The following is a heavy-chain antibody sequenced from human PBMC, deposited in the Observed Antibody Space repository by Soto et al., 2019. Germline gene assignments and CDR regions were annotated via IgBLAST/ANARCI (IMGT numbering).Heavy chain of an antibody. CDR2: IIPILGIA. V-gene: IGHV1-69*08. Sequence: QVQLVQSGAEVKKPGSSVKVSCKASGGTFSSYTISWVRQAPGQGLEWMGRIIPILGIANYAQKVQGRVTITADKSTSTAYMELSSLRSEDTAVYYCARDRGYCSGGSCNNSYYYGMDVWGQGTTVTVSS. D-gene: IGHD2-15*01. CDR3: ARDRGYCSGGSCNNSYYYGMDV. J-gene: IGHJ6*02. CDR1: GGTFSSYT.